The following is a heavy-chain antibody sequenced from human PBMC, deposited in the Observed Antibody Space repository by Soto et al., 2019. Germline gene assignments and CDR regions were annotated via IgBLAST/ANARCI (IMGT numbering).Heavy chain of an antibody. Sequence: PSETLSLTCTVSGGSIGSYYWSWIRQPPGKGLEWIGYIYYSGSTNYNPSLKSRVTISVDTSKNQFSLKLSSVTAADTAVYYCACVKGEGNWFDYWGQGTLVTVSS. J-gene: IGHJ5*01. CDR2: IYYSGST. CDR3: ACVKGEGNWFDY. CDR1: GGSIGSYY. D-gene: IGHD3-10*01. V-gene: IGHV4-59*12.